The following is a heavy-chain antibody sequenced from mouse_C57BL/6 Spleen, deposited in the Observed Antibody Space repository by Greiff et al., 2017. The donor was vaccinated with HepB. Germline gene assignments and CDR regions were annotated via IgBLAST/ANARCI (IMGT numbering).Heavy chain of an antibody. CDR2: IRLKSDNYAT. V-gene: IGHV6-3*01. CDR1: GFTFSNYW. Sequence: EVKVEESGGGLVQPGGSMKLSCVASGFTFSNYWMNWVRQSPEKGLEWVAQIRLKSDNYATHYAESVKGRFTISRDDSKSSVYLQMNNLRAEDTGIYYCTGDYGSHWYFDVWGTGTTVTVSS. D-gene: IGHD1-1*01. CDR3: TGDYGSHWYFDV. J-gene: IGHJ1*03.